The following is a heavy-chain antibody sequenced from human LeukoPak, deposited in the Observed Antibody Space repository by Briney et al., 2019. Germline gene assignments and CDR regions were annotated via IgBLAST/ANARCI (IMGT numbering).Heavy chain of an antibody. CDR3: ARGGHYTVATRPFDY. CDR2: IIPIFGTA. D-gene: IGHD3-3*01. Sequence: ASVKVSCKASGYTFTSYAISWVRQAPGQGLEWMGGIIPIFGTANYAQKFQGRVTITADESTSTAYMELSSLRSEDTAVYYCARGGHYTVATRPFDYWGQGTLVTVSS. CDR1: GYTFTSYA. J-gene: IGHJ4*02. V-gene: IGHV1-69*13.